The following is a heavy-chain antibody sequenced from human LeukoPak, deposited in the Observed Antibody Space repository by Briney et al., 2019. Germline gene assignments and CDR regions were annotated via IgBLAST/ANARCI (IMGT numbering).Heavy chain of an antibody. V-gene: IGHV3-23*01. J-gene: IGHJ4*02. CDR2: ISGSGGTT. D-gene: IGHD2-2*01. CDR3: AKDRGIVVVPTLFDY. CDR1: GFTFSGST. Sequence: PGGSLRLSCAASGFTFSGSTMSWVRQAPGKGLEWVSGISGSGGTTRHADSVKSRFTISRDNSKNTLYLQMNSLRAEDTAVYYCAKDRGIVVVPTLFDYWGQGTLVTVSS.